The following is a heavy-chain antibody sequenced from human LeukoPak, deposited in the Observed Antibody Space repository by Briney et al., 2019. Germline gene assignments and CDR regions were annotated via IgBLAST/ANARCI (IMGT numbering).Heavy chain of an antibody. Sequence: GGSLRLSCAASGFTFSSYGMHWVRQAPGKGLEWVAVISYDGSNKYYADSVKGRFTISRDNSKNTLYLQMNSLRAEDTAVYCCAKVGVYWGQGTLVTVSS. CDR3: AKVGVY. V-gene: IGHV3-30*18. J-gene: IGHJ4*02. D-gene: IGHD3-3*01. CDR2: ISYDGSNK. CDR1: GFTFSSYG.